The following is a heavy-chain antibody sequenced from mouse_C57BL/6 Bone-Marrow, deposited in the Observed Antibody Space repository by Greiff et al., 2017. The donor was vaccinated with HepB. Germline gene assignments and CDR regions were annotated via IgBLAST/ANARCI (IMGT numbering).Heavy chain of an antibody. J-gene: IGHJ4*01. D-gene: IGHD1-1*01. CDR2: INPSSGYT. CDR3: ARGGPYYYGSSSYYYAMDY. Sequence: QVQLQQSGAELAKPGASVKLSCKASGYTFTSYWMHWVKQRPGQGLEWIGYINPSSGYTKYNQKFKDKATLTADKSSSTAYMQLISLTYEDTAVYYCARGGPYYYGSSSYYYAMDYWGQGTSVTVSS. CDR1: GYTFTSYW. V-gene: IGHV1-7*01.